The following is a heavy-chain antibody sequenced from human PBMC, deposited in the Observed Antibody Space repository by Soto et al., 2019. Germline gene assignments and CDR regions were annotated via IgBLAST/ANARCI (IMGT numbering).Heavy chain of an antibody. CDR1: GYMFSSHG. Sequence: QVQLLQSGAEVKEPGASVKVSCKTSGYMFSSHGLYWVRQAPGQGLEWMGWISPKSGDTNYVQSLQGRLTLSTDTSTSTAYLELRSLTSDDTAVYYCGGEAGDYDWYFDLWGRGTPVTVSS. D-gene: IGHD4-17*01. V-gene: IGHV1-18*01. CDR2: ISPKSGDT. J-gene: IGHJ2*01. CDR3: GGEAGDYDWYFDL.